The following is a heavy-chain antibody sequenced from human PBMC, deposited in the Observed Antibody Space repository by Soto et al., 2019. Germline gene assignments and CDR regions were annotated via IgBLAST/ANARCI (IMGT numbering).Heavy chain of an antibody. Sequence: GGSLIVSFASSGLKFINYSIQFVRQAPGKGLEWLAVIWFDVSKEYYADSVKGRLTISRDNSKNTVFLHMNSLTADDSGVFYCAREHSMMLLDRFDPWGQGTLVTV. D-gene: IGHD3-16*01. J-gene: IGHJ5*01. CDR1: GLKFINYS. CDR3: AREHSMMLLDRFDP. CDR2: IWFDVSKE. V-gene: IGHV3-33*01.